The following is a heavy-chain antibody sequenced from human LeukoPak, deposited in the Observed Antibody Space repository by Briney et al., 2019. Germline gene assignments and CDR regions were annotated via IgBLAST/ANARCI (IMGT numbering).Heavy chain of an antibody. J-gene: IGHJ4*02. CDR1: GFTFSSYA. CDR2: ISGSGGST. CDR3: AKDRAILGYDILTGFDY. V-gene: IGHV3-23*01. Sequence: PGASLRLSCAASGFTFSSYAMSWVRQAPGKGLEWVSAISGSGGSTYYADSVKGRFTISRDNSKNTLYLRMNSLRAEDTAVYYCAKDRAILGYDILTGFDYWGQGTLVTVSS. D-gene: IGHD3-9*01.